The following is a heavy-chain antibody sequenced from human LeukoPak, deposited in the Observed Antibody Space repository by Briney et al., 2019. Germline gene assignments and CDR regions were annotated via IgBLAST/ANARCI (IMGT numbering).Heavy chain of an antibody. CDR2: VNWKTGNI. CDR1: GITFDDYA. CDR3: TIRRFSGYDAAFDV. J-gene: IGHJ3*01. Sequence: PGGSLRPSFAASGITFDDYAMYWVRQAPGKGLEWVSGVNWKTGNIGYADSVKDRFTTFRDYAKTSLYMQMNSLTTEDTALYYCTIRRFSGYDAAFDVWGQGTMVTVSS. V-gene: IGHV3-9*01. D-gene: IGHD5-12*01.